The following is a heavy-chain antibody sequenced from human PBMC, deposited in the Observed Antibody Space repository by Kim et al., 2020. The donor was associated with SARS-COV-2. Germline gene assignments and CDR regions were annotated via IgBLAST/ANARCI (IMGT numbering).Heavy chain of an antibody. CDR3: ARGEYCGGDCPDY. J-gene: IGHJ4*02. Sequence: YADSVKGRFTISRDNAKNSLYLQMNSLRDEDTAVYYCARGEYCGGDCPDYWGQGTLVTVSS. D-gene: IGHD2-21*02. V-gene: IGHV3-48*02.